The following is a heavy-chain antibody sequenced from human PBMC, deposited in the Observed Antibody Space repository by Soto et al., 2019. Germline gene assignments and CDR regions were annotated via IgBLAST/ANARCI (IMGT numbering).Heavy chain of an antibody. CDR1: GGTFSSYA. D-gene: IGHD3-10*01. J-gene: IGHJ4*02. V-gene: IGHV1-69*13. CDR3: ARGPDYYGSGRGGRFDY. Sequence: ASVKVSCKASGGTFSSYAISWVRQAPGQGLEWMGGIIPIFGTANYAQKFQGRVTITADESTSTAYMELSSLRSEDTAVYYCARGPDYYGSGRGGRFDYWGQGXLVTVYS. CDR2: IIPIFGTA.